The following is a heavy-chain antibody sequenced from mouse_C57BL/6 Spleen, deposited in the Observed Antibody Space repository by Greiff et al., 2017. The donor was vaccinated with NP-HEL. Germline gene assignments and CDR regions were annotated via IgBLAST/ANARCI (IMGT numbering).Heavy chain of an antibody. Sequence: VQLKESGPELVKPGASVKIPCKASGYTFTDYNMDWVKQSHGKSLEWIGDINPNNGGTIYNQKFKGKATLTVDKSSSTAYMELRSLTSEDTAVYYCARRVDYDPYYAMDYWGQGTSVTVSS. J-gene: IGHJ4*01. CDR2: INPNNGGT. V-gene: IGHV1-18*01. CDR3: ARRVDYDPYYAMDY. D-gene: IGHD2-4*01. CDR1: GYTFTDYN.